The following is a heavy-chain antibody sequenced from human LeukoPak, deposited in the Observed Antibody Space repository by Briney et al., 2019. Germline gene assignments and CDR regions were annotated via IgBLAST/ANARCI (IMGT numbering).Heavy chain of an antibody. CDR2: IYYSGST. J-gene: IGHJ6*02. V-gene: IGHV4-59*08. Sequence: SETLSLTCTVSGGSISSYYWSWIRQPPGKGLEWIGNIYYSGSTNYNPSLKSRVTISVDTSKNQFSLKLSSVTAADTAVYYCARRQTTVTSNKRPYYYYYYGMDVWGQGTTVTVSS. CDR3: ARRQTTVTSNKRPYYYYYYGMDV. CDR1: GGSISSYY. D-gene: IGHD4-11*01.